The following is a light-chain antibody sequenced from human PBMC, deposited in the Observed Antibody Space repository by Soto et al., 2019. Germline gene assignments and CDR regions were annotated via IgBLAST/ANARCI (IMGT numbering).Light chain of an antibody. V-gene: IGKV1-5*01. CDR1: QSISSW. CDR3: QQYNSYSRT. J-gene: IGKJ1*01. CDR2: DAS. Sequence: DIQMAQSPWTLSASVGGRATITCRASQSISSWLAWYQQKPGKAPNPLIYDASSLKSGVPSRFSGSGSGTEFTLTISSLQPDDFATYYCQQYNSYSRTFGQGTKVDIK.